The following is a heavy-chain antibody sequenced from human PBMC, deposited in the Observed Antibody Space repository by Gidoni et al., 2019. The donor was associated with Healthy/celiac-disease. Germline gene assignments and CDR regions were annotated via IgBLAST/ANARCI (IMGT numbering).Heavy chain of an antibody. D-gene: IGHD2-15*01. CDR1: GFTVSSNY. CDR2: IDSGGST. CDR3: ARDAVFDIVVIPPESPAINYTSQPNYYYYYGMDV. Sequence: EVQLVESGGGLVQPGGSLRLSCAASGFTVSSNYMSWVRQAPGTGLEWVSVIDSGGSTYYADSVKGRFTISRDNSKNTLYLQMNSLRAEDTAVYYCARDAVFDIVVIPPESPAINYTSQPNYYYYYGMDVWGQGTTVTVSS. V-gene: IGHV3-66*01. J-gene: IGHJ6*02.